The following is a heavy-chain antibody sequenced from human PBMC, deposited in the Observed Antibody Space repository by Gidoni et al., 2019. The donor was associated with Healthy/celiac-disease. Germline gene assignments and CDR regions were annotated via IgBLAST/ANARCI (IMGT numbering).Heavy chain of an antibody. CDR1: GGSISSYY. Sequence: QVQLQESGPGLVKPSETLSLTCPVSGGSISSYYWSWIRQPPGKGLEWIGYIYYSGSTNYNPSLKSRVTISVDTSKNQFSLKLSSVTAADTAVYYCARATPREWLQWNAFDIWGQGTMVTVSS. V-gene: IGHV4-59*01. J-gene: IGHJ3*02. CDR2: IYYSGST. CDR3: ARATPREWLQWNAFDI. D-gene: IGHD5-12*01.